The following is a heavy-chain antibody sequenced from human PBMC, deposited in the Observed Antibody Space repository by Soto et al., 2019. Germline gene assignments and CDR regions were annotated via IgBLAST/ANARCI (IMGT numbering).Heavy chain of an antibody. CDR2: ISSSGDST. J-gene: IGHJ6*02. CDR3: AKDGALVRGVILDYYYGMDV. CDR1: GFTFSKYG. V-gene: IGHV3-23*04. Sequence: EVQLVESGGGLVQPGGSLRLSCAASGFTFSKYGMSWVRQAPGKGLDWVSTISSSGDSTFYTDSVKGRFTISRDNSKNTVSLQMTSLRAEDTAVYYCAKDGALVRGVILDYYYGMDVWGQGTTVTVSS. D-gene: IGHD3-10*01.